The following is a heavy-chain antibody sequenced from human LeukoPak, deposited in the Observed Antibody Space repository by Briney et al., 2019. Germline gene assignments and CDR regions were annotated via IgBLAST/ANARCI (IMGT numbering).Heavy chain of an antibody. D-gene: IGHD2-2*01. CDR1: GFNFASSA. J-gene: IGHJ4*02. CDR2: ISSSSSYI. Sequence: GGSLRLSCAASGFNFASSAMTWVRQAPGKGLEWVSSISSSSSYIYYADSVKGRFTISRDNAKNSLYLQMNSLRAEDTAVYYCATGEDCSSTSCYEGYWGQGTLVTVSS. V-gene: IGHV3-21*01. CDR3: ATGEDCSSTSCYEGY.